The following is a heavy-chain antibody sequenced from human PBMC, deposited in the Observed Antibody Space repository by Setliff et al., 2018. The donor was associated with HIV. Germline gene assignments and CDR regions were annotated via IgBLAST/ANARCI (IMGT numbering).Heavy chain of an antibody. V-gene: IGHV4-34*01. Sequence: SETLSLTCSVSGASVNYNTWGWFRQPPGKGLEWIGEITPSGATNYLPSLKSRVTMSLDTSKNQFSLKMTSVTAADTALYYCSNWNTTIDEDAWGQGTLVTVS. D-gene: IGHD5-18*01. CDR3: SNWNTTIDEDA. CDR2: ITPSGAT. J-gene: IGHJ5*02. CDR1: GASVNYNT.